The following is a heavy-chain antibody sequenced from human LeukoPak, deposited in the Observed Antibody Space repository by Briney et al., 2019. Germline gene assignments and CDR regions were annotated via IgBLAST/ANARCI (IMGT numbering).Heavy chain of an antibody. J-gene: IGHJ2*01. Sequence: PGGSLRLSCAASGFTFSSYDMSWVRLAPGKGLEWVSASGGDGGSTYADSVKGRFTISRDSSKNTLYLQMNSLRAEDTATYYCAKALNYWYFDLWGRGNLVTVSS. CDR2: SGGDGGST. V-gene: IGHV3-23*01. CDR3: AKALNYWYFDL. CDR1: GFTFSSYD.